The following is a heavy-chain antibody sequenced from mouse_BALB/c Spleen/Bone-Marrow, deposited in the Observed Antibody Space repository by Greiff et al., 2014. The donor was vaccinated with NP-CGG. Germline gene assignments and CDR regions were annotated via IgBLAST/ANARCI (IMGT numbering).Heavy chain of an antibody. CDR3: ARGDYYGSNSFAY. CDR1: GYSFTGYT. J-gene: IGHJ3*01. V-gene: IGHV1-18*01. CDR2: INPYNGGT. Sequence: EVQLQESGPELVKPGASMKISCKASGYSFTGYTMHWVKQSHGKNLEWIGLINPYNGGTSYNQKFKGKATLTVDKSSSTAYMELIRLTSEDAAFYCCARGDYYGSNSFAYWGQGTLVTVSA. D-gene: IGHD1-1*01.